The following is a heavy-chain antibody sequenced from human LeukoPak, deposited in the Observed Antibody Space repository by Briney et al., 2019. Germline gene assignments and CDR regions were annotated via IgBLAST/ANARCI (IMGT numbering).Heavy chain of an antibody. CDR3: AKDTSRSSSWSNWFDP. CDR1: GFTFSTYG. CDR2: IRYDGSNK. D-gene: IGHD6-13*01. J-gene: IGHJ5*02. Sequence: PGGSLRLSCAASGFTFSTYGMHWVRQAPGKGLDWVAFIRYDGSNKYYADSVKGRFTISRDNSKNTLYLQMNSLRAEDTAVYYCAKDTSRSSSWSNWFDPWGQGTLVTVSS. V-gene: IGHV3-30*02.